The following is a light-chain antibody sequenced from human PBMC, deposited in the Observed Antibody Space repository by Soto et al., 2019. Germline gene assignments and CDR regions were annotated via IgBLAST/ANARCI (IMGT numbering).Light chain of an antibody. CDR3: QQCCSSPLT. Sequence: EIVLTQSPGTLSLSPGERATLSCRASQSVSSSYLAWYQQKPGQAPRLLIYGASSRATGIPDRFSGSGSGTDFTLNISRLEPDDFAVYYGQQCCSSPLTFGGGTKVEIK. CDR1: QSVSSSY. V-gene: IGKV3-20*01. J-gene: IGKJ4*01. CDR2: GAS.